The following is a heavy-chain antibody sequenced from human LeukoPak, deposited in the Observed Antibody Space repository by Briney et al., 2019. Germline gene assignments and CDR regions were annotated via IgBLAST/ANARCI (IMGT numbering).Heavy chain of an antibody. V-gene: IGHV3-23*01. Sequence: PGGSLRLSCAASGFTFSSYAMSWVRQAPGKGLEWVSAISGSGGSTHYADSVKGRFTISRDNSKNTLYLQMNSLRAEDTAVYYCAKSRAVRYFDWLPDAFDIWGQGTMVTVSS. D-gene: IGHD3-9*01. CDR1: GFTFSSYA. CDR2: ISGSGGST. CDR3: AKSRAVRYFDWLPDAFDI. J-gene: IGHJ3*02.